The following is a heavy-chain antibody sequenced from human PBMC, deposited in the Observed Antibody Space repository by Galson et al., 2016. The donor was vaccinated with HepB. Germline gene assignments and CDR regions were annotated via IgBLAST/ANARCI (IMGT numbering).Heavy chain of an antibody. J-gene: IGHJ3*02. Sequence: SLRLSCAASGFTFSTYWMTWVRQAPGKGLEWVANIKRVGSEANYVDSVKGRFTISRDNAKNSLHLQMNSLRAEDTAVYYCARDKTYYGSGSYGSGSYFDAFDIWGQGTMVTVSS. D-gene: IGHD3-10*01. CDR3: ARDKTYYGSGSYGSGSYFDAFDI. V-gene: IGHV3-7*03. CDR1: GFTFSTYW. CDR2: IKRVGSEA.